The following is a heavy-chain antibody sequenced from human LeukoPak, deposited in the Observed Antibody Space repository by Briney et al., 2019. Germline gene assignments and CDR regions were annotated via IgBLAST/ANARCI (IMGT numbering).Heavy chain of an antibody. CDR2: IKSDESTT. V-gene: IGHV3-74*01. J-gene: IGHJ5*02. Sequence: GGSLGLSCAASGFSFSSYWMHWVRQAPGKGLVWVARIKSDESTTSYADSVKGRFTISRDNAKNTLYLQMSSLRAEDTAVYYCVRRAFDSSGNYPFDPWGQGTLVTVSS. D-gene: IGHD3-22*01. CDR3: VRRAFDSSGNYPFDP. CDR1: GFSFSSYW.